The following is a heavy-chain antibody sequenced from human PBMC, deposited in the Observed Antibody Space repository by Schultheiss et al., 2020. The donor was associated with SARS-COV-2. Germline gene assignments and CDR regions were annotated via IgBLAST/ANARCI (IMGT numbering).Heavy chain of an antibody. Sequence: GGSLRLSCAASGFTFDDYAMHWVRQAPGKGLEWVSAITWNSGSIGYADSVKGRFTISRDNAKNSLYLQMNSLKTEDTALYYCAKAFSMIVVGVPDHWGQGTLVTVSS. J-gene: IGHJ4*02. CDR3: AKAFSMIVVGVPDH. CDR2: ITWNSGSI. V-gene: IGHV3-9*01. D-gene: IGHD3-22*01. CDR1: GFTFDDYA.